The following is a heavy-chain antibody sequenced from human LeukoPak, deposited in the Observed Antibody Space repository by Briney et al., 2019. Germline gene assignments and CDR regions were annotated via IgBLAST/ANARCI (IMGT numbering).Heavy chain of an antibody. J-gene: IGHJ4*02. CDR1: GFTFSNSG. V-gene: IGHV3-30*03. D-gene: IGHD6-19*01. CDR3: ATDRGWYFDY. CDR2: ISHEGTEK. Sequence: GGSLRLSCAASGFTFSNSGMHWVRQAPGTGPEWVAFISHEGTEKYYADSVKGRFTISRDNSKNTLYLQMNNLRDDDTAVFYCATDRGWYFDYWGQGTLATVSS.